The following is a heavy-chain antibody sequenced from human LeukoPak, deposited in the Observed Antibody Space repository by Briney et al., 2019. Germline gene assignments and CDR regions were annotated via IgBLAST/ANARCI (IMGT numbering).Heavy chain of an antibody. Sequence: GGSLRLSCAASGFTFSSYWMSWVRQAPGKGLEWVSSISSSSSYIYSADSVKGRSTISRDNAKNSLYLQMNSLRAEDTAVYYCARGPTNLVTAASGWFDPWGQGTLVTVSS. CDR3: ARGPTNLVTAASGWFDP. V-gene: IGHV3-21*01. CDR2: ISSSSSYI. CDR1: GFTFSSYW. D-gene: IGHD2-15*01. J-gene: IGHJ5*02.